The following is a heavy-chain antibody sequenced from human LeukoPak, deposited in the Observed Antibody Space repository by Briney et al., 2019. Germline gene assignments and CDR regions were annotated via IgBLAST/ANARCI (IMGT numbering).Heavy chain of an antibody. V-gene: IGHV3-30*02. CDR1: GFTFSECG. Sequence: GGSLRLSCAASGFTFSECGMHWVRQAPGKGLEWVSFIRFDSLNTYYSSSVKGRFTISRDNSKNTLYLQMNALRPDDTAVYYCASYLDTSGYLSGPLDYWGQGTLVTVSS. CDR2: IRFDSLNT. J-gene: IGHJ4*02. CDR3: ASYLDTSGYLSGPLDY. D-gene: IGHD3-22*01.